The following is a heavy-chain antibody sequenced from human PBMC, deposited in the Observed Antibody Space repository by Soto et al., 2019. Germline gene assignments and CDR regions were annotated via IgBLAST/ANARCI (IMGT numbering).Heavy chain of an antibody. CDR3: AKLYWNPRYFDY. CDR1: GFTFTNVA. J-gene: IGHJ4*02. V-gene: IGHV3-23*01. D-gene: IGHD1-1*01. CDR2: TTDSGGST. Sequence: GGSLRLSCAASGFTFTNVAMTWVRQAPGKGLEWVSTTTDSGGSTDYADSVKGRFTISRDNSKSTLYLQMNNLRADDTAVYYCAKLYWNPRYFDYWGQGARVTVSS.